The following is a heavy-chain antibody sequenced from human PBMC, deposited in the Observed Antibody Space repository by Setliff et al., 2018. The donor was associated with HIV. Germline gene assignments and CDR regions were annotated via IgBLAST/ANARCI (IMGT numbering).Heavy chain of an antibody. V-gene: IGHV4-4*09. CDR3: ARADSSNWYRVDY. CDR1: GSFINSDY. D-gene: IGHD6-13*01. J-gene: IGHJ4*02. CDR2: T. Sequence: SETLSLTCTVSGSFINSDYWGWIRQPPGKGLEWIGSTYYNPSLKSRVTISVDTSKNQFSLKLSSVTAADTAVYYCARADSSNWYRVDYWGQGTLVTVSS.